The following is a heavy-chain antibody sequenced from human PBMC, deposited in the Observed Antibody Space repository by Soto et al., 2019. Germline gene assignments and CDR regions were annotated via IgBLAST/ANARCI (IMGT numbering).Heavy chain of an antibody. D-gene: IGHD3-22*01. CDR2: ISHGGHT. V-gene: IGHV4-34*01. CDR1: AESFSGYY. CDR3: ARPHYDSNTFYSFFDY. Sequence: SETLSLTCTVYAESFSGYYWSWIRQPPGRGLEWIGEISHGGHTNYNPSLKSRVTISVDTSKNHFSLELTSVTAADTAVYYCARPHYDSNTFYSFFDYWDQGTLVTVSS. J-gene: IGHJ4*02.